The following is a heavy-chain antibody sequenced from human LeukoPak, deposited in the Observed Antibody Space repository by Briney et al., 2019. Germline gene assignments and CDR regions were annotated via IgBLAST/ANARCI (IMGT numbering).Heavy chain of an antibody. D-gene: IGHD3-3*01. J-gene: IGHJ4*02. V-gene: IGHV4-39*01. CDR2: IYYSGST. CDR1: GGSISSSSYY. Sequence: PSETLSLTCTVSGGSISSSSYYWGWIRQPPGKGLEWIGSIYYSGSTYYNPSLKSRVTISVDTSKNQFPLKLSSVTAADTAVYYCARLGLSIFGVVFSEQVDYWGQGTLVTVSS. CDR3: ARLGLSIFGVVFSEQVDY.